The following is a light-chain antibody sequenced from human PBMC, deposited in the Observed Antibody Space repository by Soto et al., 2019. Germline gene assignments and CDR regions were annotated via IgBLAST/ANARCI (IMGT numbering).Light chain of an antibody. V-gene: IGKV4-1*01. CDR3: QQYYSNPRT. J-gene: IGKJ1*01. CDR1: QSVLHSSNNKNY. Sequence: DIVMTQSPDSLAVSLGEGATINCKSSQSVLHSSNNKNYLAWYQQKPGQPPKLLIYWASTRESGVPNRFSGSGSGTDFTLTISSLQAEDVAAYYCQQYYSNPRTFGQGTKVEIK. CDR2: WAS.